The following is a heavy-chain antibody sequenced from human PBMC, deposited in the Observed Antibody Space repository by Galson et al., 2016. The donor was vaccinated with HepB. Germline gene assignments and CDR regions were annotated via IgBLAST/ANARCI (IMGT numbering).Heavy chain of an antibody. V-gene: IGHV4-4*02. CDR2: IYHTETT. D-gene: IGHD2-2*01. CDR3: ARAAIVPGARMVFDP. J-gene: IGHJ5*02. Sequence: ETLSLTCTVSGDSINDSTWWTWVRQAPGKGLEWIGEIYHTETTNNNPFLSSRFTLTIDKSRNQFPLNLTSSTAADTAVYYRARAAIVPGARMVFDPWGQGTLVTVSS. CDR1: GDSINDSTW.